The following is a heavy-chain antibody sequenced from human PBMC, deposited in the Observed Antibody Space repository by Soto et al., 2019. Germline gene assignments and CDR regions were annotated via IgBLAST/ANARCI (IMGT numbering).Heavy chain of an antibody. Sequence: GGSLRLSCEGSGFTFSDYYMTWIRQAPVKGLEWVAYINTLSTAIYYADSVKGRFTISRDNAKNSLYLQMNGLRAEDTATYYCARRLQWQLRPLDSWGRGTLVTVSS. CDR2: INTLSTAI. CDR3: ARRLQWQLRPLDS. V-gene: IGHV3-11*01. J-gene: IGHJ4*02. D-gene: IGHD6-19*01. CDR1: GFTFSDYY.